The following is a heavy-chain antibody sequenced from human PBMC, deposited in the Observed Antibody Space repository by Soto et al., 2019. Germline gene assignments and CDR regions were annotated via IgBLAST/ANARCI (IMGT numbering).Heavy chain of an antibody. Sequence: PGGSLRLSCAASGFTFSSHTMNWVRQAPGKGLEWISYITSTSSTKNYADSGKGRFTISRDNANNSLYLQMNSMRGEDTAVYYCARRITMVRGPYYYYAMDVWGQGTTVTVSS. CDR1: GFTFSSHT. V-gene: IGHV3-48*01. J-gene: IGHJ6*01. CDR3: ARRITMVRGPYYYYAMDV. D-gene: IGHD3-10*01. CDR2: ITSTSSTK.